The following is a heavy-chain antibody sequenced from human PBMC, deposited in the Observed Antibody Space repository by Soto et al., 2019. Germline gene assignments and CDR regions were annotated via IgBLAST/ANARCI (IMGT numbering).Heavy chain of an antibody. V-gene: IGHV3-7*01. CDR2: IKQDGSEE. J-gene: IGHJ3*01. D-gene: IGHD1-26*01. CDR3: ARDRSWVGRGALDA. Sequence: EVQLVESGGGLVQPGGSLRLSCVASGFTFSDYYMTWVRQTPGKGLEWVANIKQDGSEEHYVDSVKGRFIVSRHNAKISVYLEMNSLRAEDTAVYYCARDRSWVGRGALDAWGQGTMVTVSS. CDR1: GFTFSDYY.